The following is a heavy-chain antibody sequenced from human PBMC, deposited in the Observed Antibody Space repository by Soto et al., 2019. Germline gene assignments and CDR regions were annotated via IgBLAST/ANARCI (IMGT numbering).Heavy chain of an antibody. V-gene: IGHV4-59*01. CDR3: ARGLLVTGTTPSHHYYYYVDV. Sequence: PSETLSLTCTVSGGSISSYYWSWIRQPPGAGLEWIGYIYYSGSTNYNPSLKSRVTISVDTPKNQFSLKLSSVTAADTAVYYCARGLLVTGTTPSHHYYYYVDVSGKATTVTVSS. CDR2: IYYSGST. J-gene: IGHJ6*03. D-gene: IGHD3-9*01. CDR1: GGSISSYY.